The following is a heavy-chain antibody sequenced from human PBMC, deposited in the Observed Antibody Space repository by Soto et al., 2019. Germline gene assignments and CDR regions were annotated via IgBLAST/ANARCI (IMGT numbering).Heavy chain of an antibody. Sequence: QVQLQESGPGLVKPSQTLSLTCTVSGGSISSGDYYWSWIRQPPGKGLEWIWYIYHRGSTYYNPSLKSRVTISVNTSKNPFSLKLSYVTAADTAVSYCARERPDVARLDPWCQGTLVPVSS. CDR3: ARERPDVARLDP. CDR2: IYHRGST. J-gene: IGHJ5*02. CDR1: GGSISSGDYY. V-gene: IGHV4-30-4*01. D-gene: IGHD6-6*01.